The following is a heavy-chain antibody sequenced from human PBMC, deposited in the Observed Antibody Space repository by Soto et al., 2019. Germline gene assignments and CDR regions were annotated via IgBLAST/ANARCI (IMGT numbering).Heavy chain of an antibody. D-gene: IGHD3-3*01. CDR2: IFYSGSF. V-gene: IGHV4-31*03. CDR1: GGSISSGTSY. CDR3: ARAPETPSILGVALPYFFDY. J-gene: IGHJ4*02. Sequence: QVQLQESGPGLVKPSQTLSLTCTVSGGSISSGTSYWSWIRQRPGKGLEWIGYIFYSGSFYYTPSHWRRLMICAHTSKNQFTLRLSSVTAADTAVYYCARAPETPSILGVALPYFFDYWGQGALVTVSS.